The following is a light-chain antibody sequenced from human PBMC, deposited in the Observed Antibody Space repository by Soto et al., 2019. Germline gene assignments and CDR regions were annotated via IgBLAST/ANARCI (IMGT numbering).Light chain of an antibody. CDR1: QPISNS. V-gene: IGKV1-5*03. Sequence: DIQMTQSPSTLSASVGDRVTITCRASQPISNSLAWYQQKPGKAPKLLIYKASSLQSGVQSRFSGSGSGTEFTLTISSLQPDDFATYYCQQYNTTCGQGTKLEIK. J-gene: IGKJ2*01. CDR2: KAS. CDR3: QQYNTT.